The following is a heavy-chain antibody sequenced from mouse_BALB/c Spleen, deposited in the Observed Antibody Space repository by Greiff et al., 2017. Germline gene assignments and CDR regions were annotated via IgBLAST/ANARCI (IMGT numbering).Heavy chain of an antibody. D-gene: IGHD2-2*01. V-gene: IGHV1S135*01. CDR1: GYSFTSYY. Sequence: EVQLQQSGPELMKPGASVKISCKASGYSFTSYYMHWVKQSHGKSLEWIGYIDPFNGGTSYNQKFKGKATLTVDKSSSTAYMHLSSLTSEDSAVYYCARRRLPDFDYWGQGTTLTVSS. J-gene: IGHJ2*01. CDR3: ARRRLPDFDY. CDR2: IDPFNGGT.